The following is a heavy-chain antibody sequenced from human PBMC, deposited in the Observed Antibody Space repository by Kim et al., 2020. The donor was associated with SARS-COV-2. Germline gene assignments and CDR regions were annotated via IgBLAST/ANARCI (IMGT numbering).Heavy chain of an antibody. CDR3: ARGEDGDTLYY. CDR2: ISYDGSNK. D-gene: IGHD4-17*01. Sequence: GGSLRLSCAASGFTFSSYAMHWVRQAPGKGLEWVAVISYDGSNKYYADSVKGRFTISRDNSKNTLYLQMNSLRAEDTAVYYCARGEDGDTLYYWGQGTLVTVSS. V-gene: IGHV3-30-3*01. J-gene: IGHJ4*02. CDR1: GFTFSSYA.